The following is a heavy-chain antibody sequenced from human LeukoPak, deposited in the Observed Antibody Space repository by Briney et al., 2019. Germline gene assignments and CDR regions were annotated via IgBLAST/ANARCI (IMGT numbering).Heavy chain of an antibody. V-gene: IGHV3-30*02. CDR3: AKDYGDFGDSSSYLDH. Sequence: GGSLRLSCAASGFSFSSFGMHWVRQAPGKGLEWVTSIRYDGSRKHYTDSVKGRFTISRDNSKNTLYLQMNSLRDEDTAMYYCAKDYGDFGDSSSYLDHWGQGTLVTVSS. J-gene: IGHJ4*02. CDR2: IRYDGSRK. CDR1: GFSFSSFG. D-gene: IGHD4-17*01.